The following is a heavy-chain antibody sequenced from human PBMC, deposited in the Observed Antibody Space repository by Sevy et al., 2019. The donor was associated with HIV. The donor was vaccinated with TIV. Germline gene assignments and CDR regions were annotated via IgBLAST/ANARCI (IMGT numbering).Heavy chain of an antibody. J-gene: IGHJ3*02. CDR3: AKGLYSSSSESNAFDI. CDR1: GFTFSSYG. CDR2: IRYDGSNK. D-gene: IGHD6-6*01. Sequence: GGSLRLSCAASGFTFSSYGMHWVRQAPGKGLEWVAFIRYDGSNKYYADSVKGRFTISRDNSKNTLYLQMNSLRAEDTAVYYCAKGLYSSSSESNAFDIWGQRTMVTVSS. V-gene: IGHV3-30*02.